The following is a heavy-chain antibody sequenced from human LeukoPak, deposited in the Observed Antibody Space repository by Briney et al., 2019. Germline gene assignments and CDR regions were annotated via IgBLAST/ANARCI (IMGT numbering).Heavy chain of an antibody. CDR1: GFTFSSYG. CDR3: AKRGIAAANWYFDL. V-gene: IGHV3-23*01. Sequence: PGGSLRLSCAASGFTFSSYGMSWVRQAPGKGLEWVSGISGSGGRTYYADSVKGRFSISRDNSKNTLYLQMNSLRVEDTAVYYCAKRGIAAANWYFDLWGRGTLVTVSS. CDR2: ISGSGGRT. J-gene: IGHJ2*01. D-gene: IGHD6-13*01.